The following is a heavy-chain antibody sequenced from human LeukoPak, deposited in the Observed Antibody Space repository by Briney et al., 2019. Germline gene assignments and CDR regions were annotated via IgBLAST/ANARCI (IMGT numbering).Heavy chain of an antibody. CDR1: GFTFNNAW. J-gene: IGHJ4*02. Sequence: GGSLRLSCAASGFTFNNAWMSWVRQAPGKGLEWVGRIKSKTDGGTTDYAAPVRGRFTISRDDSKNTLYLQMNSLKTEDTAVYYCASVVLGGTIDYWGQGTLVTVSS. CDR2: IKSKTDGGTT. D-gene: IGHD4-23*01. V-gene: IGHV3-15*07. CDR3: ASVVLGGTIDY.